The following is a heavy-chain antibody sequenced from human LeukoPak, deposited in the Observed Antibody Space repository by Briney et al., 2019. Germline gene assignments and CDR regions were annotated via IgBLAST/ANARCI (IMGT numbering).Heavy chain of an antibody. CDR1: GGTFSSYA. Sequence: SVKDSCKASGGTFSSYAISWVRQAPGQGLEWMGGIIPIFGTANYAQKFQGRVTITADKSTSTAYMELSSLRSEDTAVYYCARDPEIYCSGGSCIDYWGQGTLVTVSS. CDR2: IIPIFGTA. CDR3: ARDPEIYCSGGSCIDY. D-gene: IGHD2-15*01. J-gene: IGHJ4*02. V-gene: IGHV1-69*06.